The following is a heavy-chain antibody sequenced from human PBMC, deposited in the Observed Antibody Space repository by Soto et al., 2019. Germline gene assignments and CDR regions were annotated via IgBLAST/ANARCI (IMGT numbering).Heavy chain of an antibody. Sequence: QVQLQESGPGLVKPSQTLSLTCTVSGGSISSDNYYWSWIRQPPGKGLERIGYIYYSGSTYYNPSLKSRVIISIDTSKNQFSLKLSSVTAADTAVYYCASTSYFDNSGSAYWGQGTLVTVSS. D-gene: IGHD3-22*01. V-gene: IGHV4-30-4*01. CDR1: GGSISSDNYY. CDR2: IYYSGST. CDR3: ASTSYFDNSGSAY. J-gene: IGHJ4*02.